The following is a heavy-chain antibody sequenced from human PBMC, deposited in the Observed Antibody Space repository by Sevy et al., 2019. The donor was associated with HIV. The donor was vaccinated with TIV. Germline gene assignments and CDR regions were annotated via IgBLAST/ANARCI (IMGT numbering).Heavy chain of an antibody. Sequence: GGSLRLSFAASGFTFSRYWMSWVRQAPGKGLEWVANIKQDGSEKYYVDSVKGRFTISRDNAKNSLYLQMNSLRADDTAVYYCARVKDDSSGYRFDYWGQGTLVTVSS. CDR3: ARVKDDSSGYRFDY. CDR1: GFTFSRYW. D-gene: IGHD3-22*01. CDR2: IKQDGSEK. V-gene: IGHV3-7*01. J-gene: IGHJ4*02.